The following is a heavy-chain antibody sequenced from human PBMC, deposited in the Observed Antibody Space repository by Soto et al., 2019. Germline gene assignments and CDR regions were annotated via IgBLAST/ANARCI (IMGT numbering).Heavy chain of an antibody. Sequence: QVQLVQSGAEVKKPGSSVKVSCKAFGGTFSTYAVSWVRQAPGQGLEWVGGIIPSTGSTNHAQKFQGRVTITADESTRTVYMALTSLRSDDTAVYYCVRGGSSSDYWGQGTLVTVSS. CDR2: IIPSTGST. CDR1: GGTFSTYA. D-gene: IGHD6-13*01. V-gene: IGHV1-69*12. J-gene: IGHJ4*02. CDR3: VRGGSSSDY.